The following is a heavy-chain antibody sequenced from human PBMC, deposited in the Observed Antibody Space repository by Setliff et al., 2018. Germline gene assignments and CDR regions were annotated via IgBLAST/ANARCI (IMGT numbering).Heavy chain of an antibody. CDR2: IIPILGIA. D-gene: IGHD3-10*01. V-gene: IGHV1-69*10. Sequence: SVKVSCKASGGTFSSYAISWVRQAPGQGLEWMGGIIPILGIANYAQKFQGRVTITADKSTSTAYMELSSLRSEDTAVYYCAVDGSRTYYFDYWGRGTLVTVSS. CDR1: GGTFSSYA. CDR3: AVDGSRTYYFDY. J-gene: IGHJ4*02.